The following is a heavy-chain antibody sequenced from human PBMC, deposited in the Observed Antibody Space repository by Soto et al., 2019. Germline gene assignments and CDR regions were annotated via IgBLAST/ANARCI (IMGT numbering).Heavy chain of an antibody. J-gene: IGHJ4*02. CDR2: ISSSSSYI. D-gene: IGHD6-6*01. CDR3: ARVEYSSSFYFDY. CDR1: GFTFSSYG. V-gene: IGHV3-21*01. Sequence: VQLVESGGGVVQPGRSLRLSCAASGFTFSSYGMHWVRQAPGKGLEWVSSISSSSSYIYYADSVKGRFTISRDNAKNSLYLQMNSLRAEDTAVYYCARVEYSSSFYFDYWGQGTLVTVSS.